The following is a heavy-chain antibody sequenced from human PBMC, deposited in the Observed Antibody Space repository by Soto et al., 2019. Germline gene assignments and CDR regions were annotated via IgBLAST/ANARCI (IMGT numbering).Heavy chain of an antibody. CDR2: ISAYNGNT. Sequence: GASVKVSCNASGYTFTSYGISWVRQAPRKGLEWMGWISAYNGNTNYAQKLQGRVTMTTDTSTSTAYMELRSLRSDDTAVYYCARAPLYRGSYPFDYWGQGTLVTVSS. V-gene: IGHV1-18*04. J-gene: IGHJ4*02. CDR3: ARAPLYRGSYPFDY. D-gene: IGHD1-26*01. CDR1: GYTFTSYG.